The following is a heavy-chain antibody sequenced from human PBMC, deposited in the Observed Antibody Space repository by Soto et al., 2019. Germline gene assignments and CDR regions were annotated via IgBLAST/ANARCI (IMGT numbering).Heavy chain of an antibody. CDR1: GYTFTSYA. D-gene: IGHD3-3*01. V-gene: IGHV1-3*01. CDR3: ARSPVVTFLVSYGMDV. CDR2: INAGNGNT. J-gene: IGHJ6*02. Sequence: GASVKVSCKASGYTFTSYAMHWVRQAPGQRLEWMGWINAGNGNTKYSQKFQGRVTITRDTSASTAYMELSSLRSEDTAVYYCARSPVVTFLVSYGMDVWGQGTTVTVSS.